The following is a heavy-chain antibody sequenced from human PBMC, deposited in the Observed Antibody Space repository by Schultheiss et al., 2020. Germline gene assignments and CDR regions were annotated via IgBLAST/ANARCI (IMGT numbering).Heavy chain of an antibody. CDR1: GFTFTIYA. CDR3: AKDRGLTGDTYWYFDL. CDR2: ISTNGDDT. J-gene: IGHJ2*01. V-gene: IGHV3-23*01. D-gene: IGHD3-9*01. Sequence: GGSLRLSCAASGFTFTIYAMSWVRQAPGKRLEWVSAISTNGDDTYYADSVKGRFTISRDNSKNMLFLRMNSLRVEDTAVYYCAKDRGLTGDTYWYFDLWGSGTLVTVSS.